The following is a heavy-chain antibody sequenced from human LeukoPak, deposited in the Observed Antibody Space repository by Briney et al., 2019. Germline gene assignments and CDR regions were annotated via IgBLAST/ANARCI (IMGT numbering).Heavy chain of an antibody. D-gene: IGHD6-13*01. V-gene: IGHV4-59*01. J-gene: IGHJ2*01. CDR3: ARRSVELGPAWYFDL. Sequence: SETLSLTCTVSGGSISSYYWSWIRQPPGKGLEWIGYIYYSGSTNYNPSLKSRVTISVDTSKNQFSLKLSSVTAADTAVYYCARRSVELGPAWYFDLWGRGTLVTVSS. CDR1: GGSISSYY. CDR2: IYYSGST.